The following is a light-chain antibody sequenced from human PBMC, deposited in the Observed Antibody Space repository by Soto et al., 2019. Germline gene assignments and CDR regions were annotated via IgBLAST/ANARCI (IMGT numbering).Light chain of an antibody. CDR1: QSVSTW. V-gene: IGKV1-5*01. CDR3: QQYHTWT. CDR2: DAS. J-gene: IGKJ1*01. Sequence: DIQMTQSPSTLSASVGDVVTVTCRASQSVSTWLAWYQQKPGKAPKLLISDASSFESGVPSRFSGSGSGTEFTLTISSLQPDDFATYYCQQYHTWTFGQGTKVDI.